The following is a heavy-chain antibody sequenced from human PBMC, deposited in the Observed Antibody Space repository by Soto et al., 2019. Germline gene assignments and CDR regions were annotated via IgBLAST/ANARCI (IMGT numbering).Heavy chain of an antibody. J-gene: IGHJ4*02. V-gene: IGHV4-30-4*01. CDR2: IYHSVNT. Sequence: QVQLQESGPGLVKPSQTLSLSCDVSPGSVSSGDYYWTWIRQPPGKGLEWVGYIYHSVNTYYNPSLKSRLTISLDTSKNHFSVTLSSVNAADTAVYYCSRKSGSSYYFHSLGKGTLVTVSS. CDR3: SRKSGSSYYFHS. D-gene: IGHD3-16*01. CDR1: PGSVSSGDYY.